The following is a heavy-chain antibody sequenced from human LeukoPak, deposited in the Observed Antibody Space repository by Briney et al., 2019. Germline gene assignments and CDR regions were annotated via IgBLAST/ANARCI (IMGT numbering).Heavy chain of an antibody. CDR2: ISGSGGST. CDR3: AKNTGYSSGWASGY. V-gene: IGHV3-23*01. D-gene: IGHD6-19*01. Sequence: RGGSLRLSCAASGFTFSSYGMSWVRQAPGKGLEWVSAISGSGGSTYYADSVKGRFTISRDNSKNTLYLQMNSLRAEDTAVYYCAKNTGYSSGWASGYWGQGTLVTVSS. CDR1: GFTFSSYG. J-gene: IGHJ4*02.